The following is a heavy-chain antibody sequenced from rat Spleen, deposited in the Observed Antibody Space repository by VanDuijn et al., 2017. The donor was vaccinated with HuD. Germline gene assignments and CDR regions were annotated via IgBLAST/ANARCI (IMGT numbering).Heavy chain of an antibody. CDR3: ARDYYSGYNNYVMDA. J-gene: IGHJ4*01. Sequence: QVQLKESGPGLVQPSQTLSLTCTVAGFSLTSYNVHWVRQPPGKGLEWMGVIWNTGGTRYNSALKSRLSISKDTSKSQVFLKMNSLQTEDTATYYCARDYYSGYNNYVMDAWGQGASVTVSS. V-gene: IGHV2-41*01. CDR2: IWNTGGT. D-gene: IGHD1-1*01. CDR1: GFSLTSYN.